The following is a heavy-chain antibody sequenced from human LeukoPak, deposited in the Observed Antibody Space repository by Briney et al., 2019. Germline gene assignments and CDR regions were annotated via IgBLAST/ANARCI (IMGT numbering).Heavy chain of an antibody. Sequence: KVSCKASGGTFSSYAISWVRQAPGQGLEWMGGIIAIFGTANYAQKLQGRVTITAEEYTRTAYMQLSSLRSEDTAVYYCARDSNIAAASLQTLVDWGQGTLVTVSS. CDR2: IIAIFGTA. J-gene: IGHJ4*02. V-gene: IGHV1-69*01. D-gene: IGHD6-13*01. CDR1: GGTFSSYA. CDR3: ARDSNIAAASLQTLVD.